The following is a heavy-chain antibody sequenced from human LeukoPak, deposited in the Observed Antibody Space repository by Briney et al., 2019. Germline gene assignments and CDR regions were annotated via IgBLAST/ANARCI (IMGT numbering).Heavy chain of an antibody. Sequence: GGSLRLSCPASGFTFSSYAMSWVRQAPGKGLEWVSAISGSGGSTYYADSVKGRFTISRDNSKNTLYLQMNSLRAEDTAVYYCANSYYYDSSGYYYVAYWGQGTLVTVSS. D-gene: IGHD3-22*01. J-gene: IGHJ4*02. CDR3: ANSYYYDSSGYYYVAY. CDR1: GFTFSSYA. CDR2: ISGSGGST. V-gene: IGHV3-23*01.